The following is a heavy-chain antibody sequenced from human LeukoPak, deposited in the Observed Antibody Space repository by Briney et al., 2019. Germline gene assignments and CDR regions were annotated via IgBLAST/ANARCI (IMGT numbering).Heavy chain of an antibody. V-gene: IGHV3-64D*06. Sequence: GGSLRLSCSASGFTFSSYPMHWVRQAPGKGLQYVSAISCNGGITYYADSVKDRFTISRDNSKNTLYLQMSSLRAEDMAVYYCVKVSVTGTSVDYWGQGTLVTVSS. J-gene: IGHJ4*02. D-gene: IGHD6-19*01. CDR2: ISCNGGIT. CDR3: VKVSVTGTSVDY. CDR1: GFTFSSYP.